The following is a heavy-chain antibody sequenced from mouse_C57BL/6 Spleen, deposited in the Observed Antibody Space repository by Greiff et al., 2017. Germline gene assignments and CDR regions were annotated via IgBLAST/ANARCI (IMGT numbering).Heavy chain of an antibody. CDR3: ARRYYYGSSYDYFDY. D-gene: IGHD1-1*01. CDR2: ISSGSSTI. J-gene: IGHJ2*01. V-gene: IGHV5-17*01. Sequence: EVHLVESGGGLVKPGGSLKLSCAASGFTFSDYGMHWVRQAPEKGLEWVAYISSGSSTIYYADTVKGRFTISRDNAKNTLFLQMTSLRSEDTAMYYCARRYYYGSSYDYFDYWGQGTTLTVSS. CDR1: GFTFSDYG.